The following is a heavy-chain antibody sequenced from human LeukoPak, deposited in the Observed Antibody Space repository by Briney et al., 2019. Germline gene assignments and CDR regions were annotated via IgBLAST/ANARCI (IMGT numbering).Heavy chain of an antibody. CDR3: LVIASAGTGY. CDR2: IKQDGSEK. V-gene: IGHV3-7*01. J-gene: IGHJ4*02. D-gene: IGHD6-13*01. Sequence: PGGSLRLSCAASGFTYSGYWMGWVRQAPGKGLEWVANIKQDGSEKYYVDSVKGRFTISRDNAKNSLFLQMNSLRAEDTAVYYCLVIASAGTGYWGQGTLVTVSS. CDR1: GFTYSGYW.